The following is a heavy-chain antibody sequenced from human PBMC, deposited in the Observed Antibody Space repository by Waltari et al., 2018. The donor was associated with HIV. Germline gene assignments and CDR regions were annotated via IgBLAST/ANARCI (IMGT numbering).Heavy chain of an antibody. V-gene: IGHV1-69*01. Sequence: QVQLVQSGAEVKKPGSSVKVSCKASGGTFSSYAISWVRQAPGQGLEWMGRIIPIFGTANYAQKFQGRVTITADESTGTAYMELSSLRSEDTAVYYCARAGGGSGYDLFGAFDIWGQGTMVTVSS. J-gene: IGHJ3*02. CDR3: ARAGGGSGYDLFGAFDI. CDR1: GGTFSSYA. D-gene: IGHD5-12*01. CDR2: IIPIFGTA.